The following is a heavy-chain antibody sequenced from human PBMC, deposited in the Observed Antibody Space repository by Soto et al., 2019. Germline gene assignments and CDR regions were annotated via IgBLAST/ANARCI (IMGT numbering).Heavy chain of an antibody. V-gene: IGHV3-23*01. J-gene: IGHJ4*02. CDR1: GFTFSSYA. Sequence: EVQLLESGGGLVQPGGSLRLSCAASGFTFSSYAMSWVRQAPGKGLEWVSGISGSGASTYNADSVKGRFTISRDNSKNRLYLQLNSLRAEDTAVYYCAKDGEMAKISAYYFDYWGQGTLVTVSS. D-gene: IGHD3-10*01. CDR3: AKDGEMAKISAYYFDY. CDR2: ISGSGAST.